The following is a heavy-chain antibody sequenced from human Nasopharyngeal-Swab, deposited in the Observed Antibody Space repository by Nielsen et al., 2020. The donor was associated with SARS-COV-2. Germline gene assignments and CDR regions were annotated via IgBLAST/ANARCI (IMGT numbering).Heavy chain of an antibody. D-gene: IGHD2-2*01. CDR2: INAGNGNT. J-gene: IGHJ3*02. CDR3: ARELGYCSSTSCYPNDAFDI. V-gene: IGHV1-3*01. Sequence: WVGHAPGQRLVWMGWINAGNGNTKYSQKFQGRVTITRDTYASTAYMELSSLRSEDTAVYYCARELGYCSSTSCYPNDAFDIWGQGTMVTVSS.